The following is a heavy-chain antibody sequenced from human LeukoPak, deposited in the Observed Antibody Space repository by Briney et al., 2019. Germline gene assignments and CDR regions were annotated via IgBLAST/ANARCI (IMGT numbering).Heavy chain of an antibody. CDR2: ISHSGST. CDR3: ASTTVKARWFDP. J-gene: IGHJ5*02. CDR1: GGSFSGYY. V-gene: IGHV4-34*01. Sequence: SETLSLTCAVYGGSFSGYYWSWIRQPPGKGLEWIGEISHSGSTNYNPSLKSRVTISVDTSKNQFSLKLSSVTAADTAVYYCASTTVKARWFDPWGQGTLVTVSS. D-gene: IGHD4-11*01.